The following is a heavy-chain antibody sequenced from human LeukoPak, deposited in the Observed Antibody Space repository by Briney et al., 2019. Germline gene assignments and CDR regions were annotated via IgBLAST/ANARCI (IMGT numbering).Heavy chain of an antibody. CDR1: GFIFSSFA. CDR2: IYSGGST. CDR3: ASGWYYFDY. J-gene: IGHJ4*02. V-gene: IGHV3-53*01. D-gene: IGHD6-19*01. Sequence: PGGSLRLSCAASGFIFSSFAMSWVRKAPGKGLEWVSVIYSGGSTYYADSVKGRFTISRDNSKNTLYLQMNSLRAEDTAVYYCASGWYYFDYWGQGTLVTVSS.